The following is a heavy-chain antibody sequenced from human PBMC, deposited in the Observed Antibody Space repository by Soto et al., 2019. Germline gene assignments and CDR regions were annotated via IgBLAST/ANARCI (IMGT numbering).Heavy chain of an antibody. CDR3: GKGQGDDAFDI. Sequence: DVQQLESGGGLVQPGRSLGLSCAASGFTFDDYAMHWIRQAPGKGLEWVSGISWNSGSIGYADSVKGRFTISRDNAKNSLYLQMNSLRAEDTALYYCGKGQGDDAFDIWGQGTMVTVSS. CDR1: GFTFDDYA. CDR2: ISWNSGSI. V-gene: IGHV3-9*01. J-gene: IGHJ3*02.